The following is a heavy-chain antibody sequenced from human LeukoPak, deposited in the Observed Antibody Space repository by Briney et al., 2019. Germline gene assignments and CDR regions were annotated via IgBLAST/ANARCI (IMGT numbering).Heavy chain of an antibody. CDR1: GFTFGDHA. D-gene: IGHD2-2*01. J-gene: IGHJ3*02. CDR3: TRDPTDIVVVPATIGDAFDI. Sequence: TGGSLRLSCTASGFTFGDHAMTWVRQAPGKGLEWVGFIRSKAYGGTTDYAASVKGRFTISRDDSKSIAYLQMNSLKTEDTAVYYCTRDPTDIVVVPATIGDAFDIWGQGSMVTVSS. V-gene: IGHV3-49*04. CDR2: IRSKAYGGTT.